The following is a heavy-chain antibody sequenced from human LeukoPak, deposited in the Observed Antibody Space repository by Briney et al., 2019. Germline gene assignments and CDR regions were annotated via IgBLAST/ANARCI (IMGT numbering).Heavy chain of an antibody. CDR2: IYHSGST. Sequence: SETLSLTCTVSGYSISSGYYWGWIRQPPGKGLEWIGSIYHSGSTYYNPSLKSRVTTSVDTSKNQFSLNLSSVTAADTAVYYCARVDYYDSSGYHPYFDYWGQGTLVTVSS. V-gene: IGHV4-38-2*02. CDR1: GYSISSGYY. D-gene: IGHD3-22*01. CDR3: ARVDYYDSSGYHPYFDY. J-gene: IGHJ4*02.